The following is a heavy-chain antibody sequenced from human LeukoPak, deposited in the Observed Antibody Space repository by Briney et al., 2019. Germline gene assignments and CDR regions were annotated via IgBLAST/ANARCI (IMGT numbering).Heavy chain of an antibody. D-gene: IGHD6-13*01. CDR1: RFTFSSYS. V-gene: IGHV3-48*04. J-gene: IGHJ4*02. Sequence: PGGSLTLSHSASRFTFSSYSMNRVRQAPRNRLEWVSYISSSSSNIYHAGTVKGRFTISRDNAKNSLYLQMNRLRPEDTAVYYCAREKQQLVDYLGQGNLVTGSS. CDR2: ISSSSSNI. CDR3: AREKQQLVDY.